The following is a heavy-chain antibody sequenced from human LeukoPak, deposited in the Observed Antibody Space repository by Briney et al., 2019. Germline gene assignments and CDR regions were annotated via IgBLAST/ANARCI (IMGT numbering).Heavy chain of an antibody. CDR3: VKEGNGAFDI. Sequence: PGGSLRLSCSASGFTFSSYVMFWVRQAPGKGLEYVSAVSSIGGSTYYADSVKGRFTISRDNSKNTPYLQMISLRPEDTAVYYCVKEGNGAFDIWGQGTMVTVSS. CDR2: VSSIGGST. V-gene: IGHV3-64D*09. J-gene: IGHJ3*02. D-gene: IGHD2-8*01. CDR1: GFTFSSYV.